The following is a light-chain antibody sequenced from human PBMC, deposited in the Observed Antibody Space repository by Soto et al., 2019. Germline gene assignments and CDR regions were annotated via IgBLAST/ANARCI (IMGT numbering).Light chain of an antibody. CDR1: MRDVGAYNL. J-gene: IGLJ2*01. Sequence: QSVLTQPASVSGSPGQSITISCAGTMRDVGAYNLVSWYQQHPGRAPQLIIYEVRNRPSGISFRFSGSKSGNTASLTISGLQAEDEADYSCGSYTSKSSIIFGGGTKVTVL. V-gene: IGLV2-14*01. CDR2: EVR. CDR3: GSYTSKSSII.